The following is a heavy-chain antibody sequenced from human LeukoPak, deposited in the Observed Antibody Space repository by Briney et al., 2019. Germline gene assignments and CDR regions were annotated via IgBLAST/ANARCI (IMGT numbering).Heavy chain of an antibody. D-gene: IGHD3-10*01. Sequence: SVKVSCKTTGYTFTSYRMSWVRPAPGQGLEWLGCLSASNGNTNYAQKVQDRFSKTTDTSTRTVYMDTSKLRFDHTTAYYCPRDAPQVVSASGSYVSDCWGQGTLVTVSS. V-gene: IGHV1-18*01. CDR3: PRDAPQVVSASGSYVSDC. CDR2: LSASNGNT. J-gene: IGHJ4*02. CDR1: GYTFTSYR.